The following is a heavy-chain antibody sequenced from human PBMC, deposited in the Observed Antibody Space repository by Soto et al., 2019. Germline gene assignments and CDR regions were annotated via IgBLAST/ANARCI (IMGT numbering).Heavy chain of an antibody. CDR2: INSDGSTI. D-gene: IGHD3-10*01. Sequence: GGSLRLSCAVAGFTVSNTYMSWVRQAPGKGLVWLSHINSDGSTIVYADSVKGRFTISRDNAKNKLYLQMNSLRVEDTAVYYCTRDRGYPDSFALWGQGTMVTVSS. CDR3: TRDRGYPDSFAL. J-gene: IGHJ3*01. CDR1: GFTVSNTY. V-gene: IGHV3-74*01.